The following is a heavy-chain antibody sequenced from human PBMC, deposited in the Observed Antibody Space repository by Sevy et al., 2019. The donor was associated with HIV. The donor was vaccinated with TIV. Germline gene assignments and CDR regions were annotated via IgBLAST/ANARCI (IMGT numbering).Heavy chain of an antibody. V-gene: IGHV3-30*18. Sequence: GGSLRLSCAASGFTFSSYGMHWVRQAPGKGLEWVAVISYDGSNKYYADSVKGRFTISRDNSKNTLYLQMNSLRAEVTAVYYCAKADSSGYYYLDYWGQGTLVTVSS. CDR1: GFTFSSYG. J-gene: IGHJ4*02. D-gene: IGHD3-22*01. CDR2: ISYDGSNK. CDR3: AKADSSGYYYLDY.